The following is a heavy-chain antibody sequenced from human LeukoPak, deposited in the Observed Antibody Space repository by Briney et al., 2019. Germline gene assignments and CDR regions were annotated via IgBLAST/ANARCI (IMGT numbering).Heavy chain of an antibody. CDR2: ISGSGGST. D-gene: IGHD2-21*01. J-gene: IGHJ4*02. V-gene: IGHV3-23*01. CDR1: GFTFSSYA. Sequence: QPGGSLRLSCAASGFTFSSYAMSWVRQAPGKGLEWVSAISGSGGSTYYADSVKGRFTISRDNSKNTLYLQMNSLRAEDTAVYYCARDCGGDCYYDYWGQGTLVTASS. CDR3: ARDCGGDCYYDY.